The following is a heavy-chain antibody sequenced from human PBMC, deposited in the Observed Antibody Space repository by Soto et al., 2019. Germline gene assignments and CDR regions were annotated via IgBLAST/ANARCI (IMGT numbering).Heavy chain of an antibody. Sequence: QVQLVQSGAEVKKPGASVKVSCKASGYTFTGYYMHWVRQAPGQGLEWMGWINPNSGGTNYAQKFQGRVTITRDTSISTAYMELSRLRSDDTAVYYCAREDIVVVPAAIRENWFDPWGQGTLVTVSS. J-gene: IGHJ5*02. V-gene: IGHV1-2*02. D-gene: IGHD2-2*02. CDR3: AREDIVVVPAAIRENWFDP. CDR1: GYTFTGYY. CDR2: INPNSGGT.